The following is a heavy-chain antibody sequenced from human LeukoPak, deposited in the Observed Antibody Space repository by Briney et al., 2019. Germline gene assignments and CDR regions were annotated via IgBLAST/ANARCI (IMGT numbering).Heavy chain of an antibody. J-gene: IGHJ4*02. CDR3: ARVGRRGSGSYTKPDY. Sequence: HPGGSLRLSCAASGFTFSSYAMHWVRQAPGKGLEWVAVISYDGSNKYYADSVKGRFTISRDNSKNTLYLQMNSLRAEDTAVYYCARVGRRGSGSYTKPDYWGQGTLVTVSS. CDR2: ISYDGSNK. CDR1: GFTFSSYA. D-gene: IGHD1-26*01. V-gene: IGHV3-30*04.